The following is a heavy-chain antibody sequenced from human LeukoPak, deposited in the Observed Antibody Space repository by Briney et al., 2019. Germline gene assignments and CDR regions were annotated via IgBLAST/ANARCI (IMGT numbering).Heavy chain of an antibody. D-gene: IGHD6-19*01. CDR2: LSSSGGST. CDR3: AKSAAGCFDY. V-gene: IGHV3-23*01. Sequence: GGSLRLSCAASGFTFSNYGMNWVRQAPGKGLEWVSALSSSGGSTYYADSVKGRFTISRDNSKNTLYLQMNSLRAEDTAVYYCAKSAAGCFDYWGQGTLVTVSS. CDR1: GFTFSNYG. J-gene: IGHJ4*02.